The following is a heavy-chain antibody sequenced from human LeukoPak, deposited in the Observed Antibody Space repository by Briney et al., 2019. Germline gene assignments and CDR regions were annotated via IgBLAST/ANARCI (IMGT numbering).Heavy chain of an antibody. CDR2: ISYDGSNK. J-gene: IGHJ4*02. D-gene: IGHD3-22*01. CDR1: GFTFSSYA. V-gene: IGHV3-30-3*01. CDR3: ARDFNYYDSSGYYRVDY. Sequence: GGSLRLSCAASGFTFSSYAMHWVRQAPGKGMEWVAVISYDGSNKYYADSVKGRFTISRDNSKNTLYLQMNSLRAEDTAVYYCARDFNYYDSSGYYRVDYWGQGTLVTVSS.